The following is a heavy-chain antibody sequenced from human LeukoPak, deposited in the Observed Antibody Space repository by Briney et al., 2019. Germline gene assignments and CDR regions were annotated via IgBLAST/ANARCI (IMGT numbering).Heavy chain of an antibody. V-gene: IGHV1-18*01. CDR2: ISAYNGNT. CDR3: ARVLGWYAGYFDY. J-gene: IGHJ4*02. Sequence: ASVKVSCKASGYTFTSYGISWVRQAPGQGLEWMGWISAYNGNTNYAQKLQGRVTMTTDTSTSTAYTELRSLRSDDTAVYYCARVLGWYAGYFDYWGQGTLVTVSS. CDR1: GYTFTSYG. D-gene: IGHD6-19*01.